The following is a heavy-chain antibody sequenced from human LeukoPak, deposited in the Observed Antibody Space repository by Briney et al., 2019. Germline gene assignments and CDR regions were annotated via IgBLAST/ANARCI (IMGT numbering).Heavy chain of an antibody. CDR2: ISYDKSNK. D-gene: IGHD6-19*01. CDR3: ARSGVQWQWLLTYDAFDI. V-gene: IGHV3-30-3*01. CDR1: GFTFSSYA. Sequence: GGSLRLSCAASGFTFSSYAMHWVRQAPGKGLEWVALISYDKSNKYYADSVKGRFTISRDNSKNTLFVQMNSLRTEDTAVYYCARSGVQWQWLLTYDAFDIWGQGTMVTISS. J-gene: IGHJ3*02.